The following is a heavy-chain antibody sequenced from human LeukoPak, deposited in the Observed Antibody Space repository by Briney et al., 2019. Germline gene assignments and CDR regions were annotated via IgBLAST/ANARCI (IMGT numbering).Heavy chain of an antibody. CDR2: INSDGSST. V-gene: IGHV3-74*01. Sequence: PGGSLRLSCAASGFTFSSYWMHWVRQAPGKGLVWVSRINSDGSSTSYADSVKGRFTISRDNAKNTLYLQMNSLRAEDTAVYYCARVYYSNSYDYWYFDLWGRGTLVTVSS. CDR1: GFTFSSYW. CDR3: ARVYYSNSYDYWYFDL. D-gene: IGHD6-13*01. J-gene: IGHJ2*01.